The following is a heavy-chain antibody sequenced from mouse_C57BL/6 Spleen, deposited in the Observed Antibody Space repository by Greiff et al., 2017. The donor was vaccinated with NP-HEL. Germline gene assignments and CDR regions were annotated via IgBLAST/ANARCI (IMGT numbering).Heavy chain of an antibody. V-gene: IGHV1-15*01. CDR1: GYTFTDYE. CDR3: TNLVFAY. J-gene: IGHJ3*01. CDR2: IDPETGGT. Sequence: QVQLQQSGAELVRPGASVTLSCKASGYTFTDYEMHWVKQTPVHGLEWIGAIDPETGGTAYNQKFQGKAILTADKSSSTAYMELRSLTSEDSAVYYCTNLVFAYWGQGTLVTVSA.